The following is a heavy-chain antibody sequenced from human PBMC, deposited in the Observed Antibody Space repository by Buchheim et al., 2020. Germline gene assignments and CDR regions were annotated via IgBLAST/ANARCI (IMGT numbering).Heavy chain of an antibody. V-gene: IGHV3-30*04. CDR3: ARAGYCTDGVCRFALRY. J-gene: IGHJ4*02. CDR1: GFTFSSYA. CDR2: ISYDGSNK. D-gene: IGHD2-8*01. Sequence: QVQLVESGGGVVQPGRSLRLSCAASGFTFSSYAMHWVRQAPGKGLEWVAVISYDGSNKYYADSVKGRFTISRDNSKNTLYLQMNSLRAEDTAVYYCARAGYCTDGVCRFALRYWGQGTL.